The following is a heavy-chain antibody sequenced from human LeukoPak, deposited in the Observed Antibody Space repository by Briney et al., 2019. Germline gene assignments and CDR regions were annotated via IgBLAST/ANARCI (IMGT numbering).Heavy chain of an antibody. V-gene: IGHV5-51*01. D-gene: IGHD5-24*01. CDR1: GYNFTIYW. J-gene: IGHJ5*02. Sequence: GESLKISCKGSGYNFTIYWIGWVRQMPGKGLEWMGIIYPGDSDTRYSPSFQGQVTISADKSISTAYLQWSSLKASDTAMYYCARTGGDGYNFRWFDPWGQGTLVTVSS. CDR2: IYPGDSDT. CDR3: ARTGGDGYNFRWFDP.